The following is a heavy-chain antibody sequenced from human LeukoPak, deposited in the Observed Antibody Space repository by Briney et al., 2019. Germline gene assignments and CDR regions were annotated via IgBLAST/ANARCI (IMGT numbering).Heavy chain of an antibody. J-gene: IGHJ4*02. CDR3: ARSHVDTAMVSYFDY. Sequence: SETLSLTCAVYGGSFSGYYWSWIRQPPGKGLEWIGSIYYSGSTYYNPSLKSRVTISVDTSKNQFSLKLSSVTAADTAVYYCARSHVDTAMVSYFDYWGQGTLVTVSS. V-gene: IGHV4-34*01. D-gene: IGHD5-18*01. CDR2: IYYSGST. CDR1: GGSFSGYY.